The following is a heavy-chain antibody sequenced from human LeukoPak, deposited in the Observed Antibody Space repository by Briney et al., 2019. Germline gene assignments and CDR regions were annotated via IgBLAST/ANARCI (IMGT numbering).Heavy chain of an antibody. V-gene: IGHV4-59*12. CDR2: MYYTGST. Sequence: PSETLSLTCTVSGGSISSYYWSWIRQPPGKGLEWTGYMYYTGSTNYNPSLKSRVTISVDTSKNQFSLKLSSVTAADTAVYYCARHLLRYFEWGQGTLVTVSS. J-gene: IGHJ4*02. D-gene: IGHD3-9*01. CDR1: GGSISSYY. CDR3: ARHLLRYFE.